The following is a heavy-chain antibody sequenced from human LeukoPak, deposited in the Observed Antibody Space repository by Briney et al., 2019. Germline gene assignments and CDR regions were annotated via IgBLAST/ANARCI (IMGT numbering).Heavy chain of an antibody. CDR3: ARGRSYYDSTGYYY. Sequence: PSETLSLTCTVSGGSISCYYWSWIRQPPGKGLEWIGYIYYSGNTNYNPSLKSRVTISVDTSKNQFSLKLNSVTAADTAVYYCARGRSYYDSTGYYYWGQGTLVTVSS. CDR2: IYYSGNT. CDR1: GGSISCYY. V-gene: IGHV4-59*01. D-gene: IGHD3-22*01. J-gene: IGHJ4*02.